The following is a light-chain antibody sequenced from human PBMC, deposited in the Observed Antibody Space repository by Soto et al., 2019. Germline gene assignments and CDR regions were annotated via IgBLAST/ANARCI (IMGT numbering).Light chain of an antibody. V-gene: IGKV3-20*01. J-gene: IGKJ5*01. CDR2: GAS. CDR3: QQYGGSPIT. Sequence: EIVMTQSPATLSLSPGERATLSCRASQSVSSNLAWYQQKPGQAPRLLIYGASIRATGIPDRFSGSGSGTDFTLTISRLEPEDFALYYCQQYGGSPITFGLGTRLEIK. CDR1: QSVSSN.